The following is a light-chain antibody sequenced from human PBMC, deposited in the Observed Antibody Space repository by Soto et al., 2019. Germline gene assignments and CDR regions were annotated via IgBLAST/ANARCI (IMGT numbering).Light chain of an antibody. V-gene: IGLV3-1*01. CDR1: KLGDKY. CDR2: QDS. J-gene: IGLJ1*01. Sequence: SYELTQPPSVSVSPGQTASITCSGDKLGDKYACWYQQKPRQSPVLVIYQDSKRPSGIPERFSGSNSGNTATLTISGTQAIDEAVYYCQAWDSSTEVFGTGTKLTVL. CDR3: QAWDSSTEV.